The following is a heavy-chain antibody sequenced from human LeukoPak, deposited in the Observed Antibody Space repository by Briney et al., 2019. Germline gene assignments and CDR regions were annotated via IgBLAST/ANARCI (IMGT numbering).Heavy chain of an antibody. CDR2: INPSGGST. V-gene: IGHV1-46*01. D-gene: IGHD1-26*01. J-gene: IGHJ3*02. CDR3: ARDRIVGATSGFASPNGPALDI. CDR1: GYTFTSYY. Sequence: ASVKVSCKASGYTFTSYYMHWVRQAPGQGLEWMGIINPSGGSTSYAQKFQGRVTMTRDTSTSPVYMELSSLRSEDTAVYYCARDRIVGATSGFASPNGPALDIWGQGTMVTVSS.